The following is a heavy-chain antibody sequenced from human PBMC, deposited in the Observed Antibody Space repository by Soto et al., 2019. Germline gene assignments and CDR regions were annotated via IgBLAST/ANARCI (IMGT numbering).Heavy chain of an antibody. Sequence: ASVKVSCKASGYTFTSYGISWVRQAPGQGLEWMGWISAYNGNTNYAQKLQGRVTMATDTSTSTAYMELRSLRSDDTAVYYCARRLGYDSSGYFNWFDPWGQGTLVTVSS. D-gene: IGHD3-22*01. J-gene: IGHJ5*02. CDR1: GYTFTSYG. V-gene: IGHV1-18*01. CDR2: ISAYNGNT. CDR3: ARRLGYDSSGYFNWFDP.